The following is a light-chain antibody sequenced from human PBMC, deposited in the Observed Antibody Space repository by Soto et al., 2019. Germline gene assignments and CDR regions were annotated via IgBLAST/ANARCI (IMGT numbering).Light chain of an antibody. V-gene: IGKV1-39*01. CDR2: AAS. CDR1: QSISSY. Sequence: DIQMTQSPSSLSASVGDRVTITCRASQSISSYLNWYQQKPGKAPKLLIYAASSLQSGVPSRFSGSGSGTDFTLTISSLQPEDFATYYCQQSYSTPGTFGQGNTVEIK. J-gene: IGKJ1*01. CDR3: QQSYSTPGT.